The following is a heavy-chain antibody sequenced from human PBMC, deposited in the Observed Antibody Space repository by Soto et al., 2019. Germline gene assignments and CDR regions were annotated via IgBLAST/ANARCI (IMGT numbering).Heavy chain of an antibody. CDR1: GYTFTSYG. CDR2: ISAYNGNT. D-gene: IGHD3-3*01. V-gene: IGHV1-18*01. J-gene: IGHJ4*02. Sequence: ASVKVSCKASGYTFTSYGISWVRQAPGQGLEWMGWISAYNGNTNYAQKLQGRATMTTDTSTSTAYMELRSLRSDDTAVYYCARMPYYDFWSGYQYYFDYWGQGTLVTVSS. CDR3: ARMPYYDFWSGYQYYFDY.